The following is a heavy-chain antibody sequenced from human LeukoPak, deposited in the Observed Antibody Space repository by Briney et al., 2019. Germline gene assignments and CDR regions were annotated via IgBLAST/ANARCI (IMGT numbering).Heavy chain of an antibody. D-gene: IGHD6-19*01. CDR1: GFTCSSYW. CDR2: IKQDGSEK. V-gene: IGHV3-7*01. CDR3: ARIIAVAPDY. J-gene: IGHJ4*02. Sequence: GGSLRLSCAASGFTCSSYWMSWVRQAPGKGLEWVANIKQDGSEKYYVDSVKGRFTISRDNAKNSLYLQMNSLRAEDTAVYYCARIIAVAPDYWGQGTLVTVSS.